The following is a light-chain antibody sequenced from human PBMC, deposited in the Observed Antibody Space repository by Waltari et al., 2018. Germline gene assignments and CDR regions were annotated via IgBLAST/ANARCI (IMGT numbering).Light chain of an antibody. Sequence: QSVLTQPPSASGTPGQRVSISCSGSASNIGSDTVNWYPQLPGTAPKLLIYIDNRRPSGVPDRFSGSKSGTSASLAISGLQSEDEADYFCAAWDKSLNGVVFGGGTRLTVL. V-gene: IGLV1-44*01. CDR3: AAWDKSLNGVV. CDR2: IDN. CDR1: ASNIGSDT. J-gene: IGLJ2*01.